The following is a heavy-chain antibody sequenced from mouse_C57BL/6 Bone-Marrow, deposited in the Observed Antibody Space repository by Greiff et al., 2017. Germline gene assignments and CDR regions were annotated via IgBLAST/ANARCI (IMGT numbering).Heavy chain of an antibody. CDR1: GYTFTSYW. J-gene: IGHJ4*01. Sequence: QVQLQQPGAELVMPGASVKLSCKASGYTFTSYWMHWVKQRPGQGLEWIGEIDPSDSYTNYNQKFKGKSTLTVDKSSSTAYMQLSSLTSEDSAVYYWARGNMDYWGQGTSVTVSS. CDR3: ARGNMDY. V-gene: IGHV1-69*01. CDR2: IDPSDSYT.